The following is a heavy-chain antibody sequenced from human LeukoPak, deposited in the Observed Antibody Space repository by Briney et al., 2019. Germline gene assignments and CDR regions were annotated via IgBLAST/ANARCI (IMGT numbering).Heavy chain of an antibody. CDR1: GYTFTGYY. Sequence: ASVKVSCKASGYTFTGYYMHWVRQAPGQGLEWMGWINPNSGGTNYAQKFQGRVTITRDTSISTAYMELSRLRSDGTAVYYCARDTYSSSSNWFDPWGQGTLVTVSS. CDR3: ARDTYSSSSNWFDP. D-gene: IGHD6-13*01. J-gene: IGHJ5*02. CDR2: INPNSGGT. V-gene: IGHV1-2*02.